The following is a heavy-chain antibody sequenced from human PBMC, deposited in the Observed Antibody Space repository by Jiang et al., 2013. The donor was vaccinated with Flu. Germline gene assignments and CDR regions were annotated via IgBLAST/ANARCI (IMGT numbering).Heavy chain of an antibody. V-gene: IGHV3-30*01. CDR2: ISNDESDK. CDR3: AREDYGNYYFDC. Sequence: VQLVESGGGVVQPGRSLRLSCAASGFTFSSYVMYWVRQAPGKGLEWVAGISNDESDKYYADSVKGRFTISRDNSNNTLYLQMKSLRIEDTALYYCAREDYGNYYFDCWGQGTLVTVS. D-gene: IGHD3-16*01. CDR1: GFTFSSYV. J-gene: IGHJ4*02.